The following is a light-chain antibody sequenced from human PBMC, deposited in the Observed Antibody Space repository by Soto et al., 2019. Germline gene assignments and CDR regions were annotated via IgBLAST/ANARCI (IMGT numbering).Light chain of an antibody. CDR3: QQYNIYPWT. CDR1: QNISPW. J-gene: IGKJ1*01. Sequence: DIQMTQSPSTLSASVGDRVTMACRASQNISPWLAWYQQKPGKAPKLLIYKASSLESGVPSRFSGSGSGTDFTLTISRLQPDDFATYYCQQYNIYPWTFGQGTKVDIK. V-gene: IGKV1-5*03. CDR2: KAS.